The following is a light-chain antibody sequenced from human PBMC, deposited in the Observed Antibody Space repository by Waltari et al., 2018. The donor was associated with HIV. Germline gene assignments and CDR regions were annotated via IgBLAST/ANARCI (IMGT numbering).Light chain of an antibody. CDR3: QQYGGSPYT. CDR1: QSVRSDY. J-gene: IGKJ2*01. CDR2: GAS. Sequence: EVVLTQSPGPLSLSPGERVTLSCRASQSVRSDYLAWYQQKPGQAPRLLIYGASNRATDIPQRFSGSGSGTDFTLTISRLEPEDFAVYYCQQYGGSPYTFGQGTKLEIK. V-gene: IGKV3-20*01.